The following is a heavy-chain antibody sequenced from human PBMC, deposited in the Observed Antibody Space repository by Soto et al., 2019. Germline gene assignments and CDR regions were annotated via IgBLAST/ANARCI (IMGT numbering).Heavy chain of an antibody. D-gene: IGHD4-17*01. CDR3: AKGDYGGNSPYLYFDL. CDR2: ITGSGGLT. Sequence: EVQLLESGGDFVQPGGSLRLSCAVSGITFNKYAMSWVRQPPGKGPEWVSAITGSGGLTYYADSVKGRFSISRDNSKNILFLQMNSLRDEDTATYYCAKGDYGGNSPYLYFDLWGRGTLVIVSS. J-gene: IGHJ2*01. CDR1: GITFNKYA. V-gene: IGHV3-23*01.